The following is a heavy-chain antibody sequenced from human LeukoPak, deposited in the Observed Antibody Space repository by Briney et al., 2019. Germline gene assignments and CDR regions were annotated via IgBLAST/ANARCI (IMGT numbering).Heavy chain of an antibody. CDR3: ARVYYSSSYDYWYFDL. CDR1: GGSISRYY. Sequence: SETLSLTCTVSGGSISRYYWSWIRQPPGKGLEWSGYKDYSGSTNYNRSLKSRVTISVDTSKTQFSLKLSSVTAADTAVYYCARVYYSSSYDYWYFDLWGRGTLVTVSS. D-gene: IGHD6-13*01. CDR2: KDYSGST. V-gene: IGHV4-59*01. J-gene: IGHJ2*01.